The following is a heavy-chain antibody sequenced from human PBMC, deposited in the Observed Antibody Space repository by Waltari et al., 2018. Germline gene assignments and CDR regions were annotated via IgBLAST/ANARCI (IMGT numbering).Heavy chain of an antibody. D-gene: IGHD3-22*01. CDR3: ARGGNYYDSSGYYEAFDI. CDR1: GFTFSSYS. CDR2: ISSRSSTI. J-gene: IGHJ3*02. Sequence: EVQLLESGGGLVQPGGSLRLSCAASGFTFSSYSMNWVRQAPGKGLEWVSYISSRSSTIYYADAVKGRVTISRDNAKNSLYLQMNSLRAEDTAVYYCARGGNYYDSSGYYEAFDIWGQGTMVTVSS. V-gene: IGHV3-48*04.